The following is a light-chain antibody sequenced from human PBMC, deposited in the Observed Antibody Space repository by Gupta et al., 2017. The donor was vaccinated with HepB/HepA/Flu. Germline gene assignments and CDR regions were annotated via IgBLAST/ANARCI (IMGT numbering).Light chain of an antibody. V-gene: IGKV3-15*01. J-gene: IGKJ2*01. Sequence: EIVMTQSPVTLSVSPGERATLSCRTSQSVNSDLAWYQQKPGQAPRLIIYGASNRATAFTDRFSGSGSGKEFTLTSNSRQYEDFAVYYWLQDNNWYTFGQGTKLEIK. CDR3: LQDNNWYT. CDR2: GAS. CDR1: QSVNSD.